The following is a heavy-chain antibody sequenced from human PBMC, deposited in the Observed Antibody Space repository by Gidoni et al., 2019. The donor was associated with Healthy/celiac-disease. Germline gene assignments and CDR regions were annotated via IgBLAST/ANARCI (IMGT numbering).Heavy chain of an antibody. CDR3: ARGLGYSYGYADY. D-gene: IGHD5-18*01. V-gene: IGHV3-7*04. Sequence: EVQLVESGGGLVQPGGSLRLSCAASGFTVSSYWMSWVRQAPGKGLEWVANIKQDGSEKYYVDSVKGRFTISRDNAKNSLYLQMNSLRAEDTAVYYCARGLGYSYGYADYWGQGTLVTVSS. J-gene: IGHJ4*02. CDR1: GFTVSSYW. CDR2: IKQDGSEK.